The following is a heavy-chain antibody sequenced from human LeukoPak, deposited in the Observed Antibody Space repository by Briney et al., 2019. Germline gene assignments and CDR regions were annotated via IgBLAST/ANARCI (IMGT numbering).Heavy chain of an antibody. Sequence: GRSLRLSCAASGFTFSSYAMHWVRQAPGQGLEWMGWISAYNGNTNYAQKLQGRVTMTTDTSTSTAYMELRSLRSDDTAVYYCARVAVSGPTGWFDSWGRGTLVIVSS. CDR3: ARVAVSGPTGWFDS. D-gene: IGHD2-8*02. J-gene: IGHJ5*01. CDR1: GFTFSSYA. V-gene: IGHV1-18*01. CDR2: ISAYNGNT.